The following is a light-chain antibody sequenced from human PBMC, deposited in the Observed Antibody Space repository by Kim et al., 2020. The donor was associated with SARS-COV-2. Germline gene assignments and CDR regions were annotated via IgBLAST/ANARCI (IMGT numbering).Light chain of an antibody. Sequence: QLVLTQSPSASASLGASVKLTCTLSSGHSTYAIAWHQQQPEKGPRYLMKVDSDGSHNKGDGIPDRFSGSSSGAERYLTISSLQSDDEADYYCQTWDTGIRVFGGGTKVTVL. V-gene: IGLV4-69*01. CDR3: QTWDTGIRV. CDR1: SGHSTYA. CDR2: VDSDGSH. J-gene: IGLJ3*02.